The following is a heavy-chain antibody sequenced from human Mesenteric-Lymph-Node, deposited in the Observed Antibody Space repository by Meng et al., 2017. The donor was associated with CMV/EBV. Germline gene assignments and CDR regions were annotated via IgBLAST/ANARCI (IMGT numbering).Heavy chain of an antibody. CDR2: IYYSGSTY. CDR3: ARHSALLVTNFDY. J-gene: IGHJ4*02. Sequence: QLQLQDSGPGLVKPSETLSLTCTVSGGSISSSSYYWGWIRQPPGKGLEWIGYIYYSGSTYYYNPSLETRITISVDTSKNQFSLKLSSVTAADTAVYYCARHSALLVTNFDYWGQGTLVTVSS. V-gene: IGHV4-39*01. CDR1: GGSISSSSYY. D-gene: IGHD5-18*01.